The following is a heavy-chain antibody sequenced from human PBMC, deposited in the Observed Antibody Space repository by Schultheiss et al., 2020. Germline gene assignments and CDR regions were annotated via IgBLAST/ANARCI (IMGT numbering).Heavy chain of an antibody. D-gene: IGHD1-1*01. CDR3: ARDLGWNDGYYYYGMDV. CDR2: ISSSGSTI. CDR1: GFTFSDYY. V-gene: IGHV3-11*04. J-gene: IGHJ6*04. Sequence: GGSLRLSCAASGFTFSDYYMSWIRQAPGKGLEWVSYISSSGSTIYYADSVKGRFTISRDNAKNSLYLQMNSLRAGDTAVYYCARDLGWNDGYYYYGMDVWGKGTTVTVSS.